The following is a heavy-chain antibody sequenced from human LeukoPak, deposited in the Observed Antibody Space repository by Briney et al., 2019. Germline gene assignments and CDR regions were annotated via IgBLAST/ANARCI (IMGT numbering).Heavy chain of an antibody. V-gene: IGHV4-34*01. Sequence: SETLSLTYAVYGGSFSGYYWSWIRQPPGKGLEWIGEINHSGSTNYNPSLKSRVTISVDTSKNQFSLKLSSVTAADTAVYYCARGRGFSRWGQGTLVTVSS. CDR2: INHSGST. CDR1: GGSFSGYY. J-gene: IGHJ4*02. CDR3: ARGRGFSR. D-gene: IGHD2/OR15-2a*01.